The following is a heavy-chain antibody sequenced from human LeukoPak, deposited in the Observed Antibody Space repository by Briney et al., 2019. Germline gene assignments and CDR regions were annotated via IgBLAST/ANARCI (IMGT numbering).Heavy chain of an antibody. J-gene: IGHJ6*03. CDR3: AKEFYPYYCYYYMDV. CDR1: GFTFSSYG. CDR2: IRYDGSNK. D-gene: IGHD3-16*02. V-gene: IGHV3-30*02. Sequence: GGSLRLSCAASGFTFSSYGMHWVRQAPGKGLEWVAFIRYDGSNKYYADSVKGRFTISRDNSKNTLYLQMNSLRAEDTAVYYCAKEFYPYYCYYYMDVWGKGTTVTISS.